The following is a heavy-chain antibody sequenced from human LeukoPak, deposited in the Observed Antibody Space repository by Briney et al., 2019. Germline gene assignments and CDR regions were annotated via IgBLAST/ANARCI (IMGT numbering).Heavy chain of an antibody. CDR1: GYTFTGYY. D-gene: IGHD5-18*01. Sequence: ASVKVSCKASGYTFTGYYMHWVRQAPGQGLEWMGWINPNSGGTNYAQKFQGWVTMTRDTSISTAYMELSRLRSDDTAVYYCARDQVRIQRGPRDYYYHMNVWGKGPTVAGSS. CDR3: ARDQVRIQRGPRDYYYHMNV. V-gene: IGHV1-2*04. J-gene: IGHJ6*03. CDR2: INPNSGGT.